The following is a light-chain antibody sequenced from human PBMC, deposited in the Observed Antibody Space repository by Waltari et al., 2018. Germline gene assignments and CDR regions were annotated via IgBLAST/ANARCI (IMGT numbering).Light chain of an antibody. Sequence: EFVLTQSPGTLSLSPGERATLSCRASQSISSTYLAWYQQKPGQAPRLLIYDASSRATGIPDRFSGSGAGTDFTLTISRLEPEDFALYYCQQYGSSPLTFGGGTKVEIK. V-gene: IGKV3-20*01. CDR3: QQYGSSPLT. J-gene: IGKJ4*01. CDR1: QSISSTY. CDR2: DAS.